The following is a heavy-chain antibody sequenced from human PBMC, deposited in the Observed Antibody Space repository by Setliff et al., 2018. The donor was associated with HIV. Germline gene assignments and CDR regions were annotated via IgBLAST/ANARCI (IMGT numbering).Heavy chain of an antibody. Sequence: PGGSLRLSCVASGLDIGDYWMTWVRQAPGKGLEWVANIKKDGSDKFYVDSVKGRFAISRDNAKNSLNLEMNSLRAEDTAIYYCASSRPPDDSSGYLDHWGQGTLVTVSS. CDR1: GLDIGDYW. CDR2: IKKDGSDK. CDR3: ASSRPPDDSSGYLDH. J-gene: IGHJ4*01. V-gene: IGHV3-7*03. D-gene: IGHD3-22*01.